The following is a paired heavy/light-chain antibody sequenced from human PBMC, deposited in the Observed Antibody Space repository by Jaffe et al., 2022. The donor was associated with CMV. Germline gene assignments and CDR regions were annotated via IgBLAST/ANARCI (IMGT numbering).Light chain of an antibody. J-gene: IGKJ1*01. CDR3: QQYKSYSRT. Sequence: DIQMTQSPSTLSASVGDRVTITCRASQSISNWLAWYQQKAGKAPKLLIYRASNLKSGVPSRFSGSGSGTEFTLTISSLQPDDFASYYCQQYKSYSRTFGQGTKVEIK. CDR2: RAS. V-gene: IGKV1-5*03. CDR1: QSISNW.
Heavy chain of an antibody. CDR1: GGSFRTYT. V-gene: IGHV1-69*01. CDR2: SIPISGTT. J-gene: IGHJ6*02. D-gene: IGHD3-10*01. CDR3: ARDMGTMVRGVSGMDV. Sequence: QVQLEQSGAEVKKPGSSVKVSCKASGGSFRTYTISWVRQAPGQGLEWMGGSIPISGTTNYAQKFQGRVNITADDFATTVYLELSSLNSEDTAVYYCARDMGTMVRGVSGMDVWGQGTTVTVSS.